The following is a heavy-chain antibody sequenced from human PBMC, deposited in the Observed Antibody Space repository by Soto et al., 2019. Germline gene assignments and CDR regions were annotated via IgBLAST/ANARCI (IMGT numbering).Heavy chain of an antibody. CDR2: IYHSGST. J-gene: IGHJ6*02. Sequence: QVQLQESGPGLVKPSGTLSLTCAVSSGSISSGHWWNWVRQPPGKGLEWIGEIYHSGSTHYNPSLKSRVTMSVDKSMNRFSLKLTSVPAADTAVYYCATNSYYSLGVWGQGTTVTVSS. CDR1: SGSISSGHW. CDR3: ATNSYYSLGV. V-gene: IGHV4-4*02.